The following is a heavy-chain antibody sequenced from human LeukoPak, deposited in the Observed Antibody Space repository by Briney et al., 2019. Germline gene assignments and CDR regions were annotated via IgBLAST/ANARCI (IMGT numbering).Heavy chain of an antibody. J-gene: IGHJ4*02. V-gene: IGHV4-59*01. CDR2: IYYSGST. D-gene: IGHD3/OR15-3a*01. CDR3: AREGWTRGVNVYY. CDR1: GGSISSYY. Sequence: PSGTLSLTCTVSGGSISSYYWSWIRQPPGKGLEWIGNIYYSGSTNYNPSLKSRVTISVDTSKNQFSLKLSSVTAADTAAYCCAREGWTRGVNVYYWGQGTLVTVSS.